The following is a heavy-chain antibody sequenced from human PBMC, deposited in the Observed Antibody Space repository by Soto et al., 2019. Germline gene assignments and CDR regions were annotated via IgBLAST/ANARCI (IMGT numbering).Heavy chain of an antibody. CDR3: ARDDTGLGDAFDI. J-gene: IGHJ3*02. CDR1: GYTFSSYE. Sequence: ASVKVSCKASGYTFSSYEINWVRQAPGQGLEWMGWMNPHSGSTDCEQKFQGRVTMTRDTSISTAYMELSSLRSEDTAVYFCARDDTGLGDAFDIWGQGPMVTVSS. CDR2: MNPHSGST. V-gene: IGHV1-8*01. D-gene: IGHD2-8*02.